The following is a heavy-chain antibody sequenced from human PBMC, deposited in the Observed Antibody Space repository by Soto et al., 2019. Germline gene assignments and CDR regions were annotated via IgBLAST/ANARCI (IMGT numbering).Heavy chain of an antibody. D-gene: IGHD1-26*01. V-gene: IGHV3-23*01. CDR2: ISGSGGST. J-gene: IGHJ4*02. Sequence: GGSLRLSCAASGFTFSSYAMSWVRQAPGKGLEWVSAISGSGGSTYYADSVKGRFTISRDNSKNTLYLQMNSLRAEDTAVYYCAKGSLYSGSFDYFDYWGQGTLVTVSS. CDR1: GFTFSSYA. CDR3: AKGSLYSGSFDYFDY.